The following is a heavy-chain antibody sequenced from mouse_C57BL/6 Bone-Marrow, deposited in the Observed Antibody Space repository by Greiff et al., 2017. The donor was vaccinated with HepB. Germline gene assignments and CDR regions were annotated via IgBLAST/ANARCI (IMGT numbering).Heavy chain of an antibody. Sequence: EVQLQHSVAELVRPGASVKLSCTASGFNIKNTYMHWVKQRPEQGLEWIGRIDPANGNTKYAPKFQGKATITADTSSNTAYLQLSSLTSEDTAIYYCARSYYYGSSYVKYFDVWGTGTTVTVSS. V-gene: IGHV14-3*01. CDR1: GFNIKNTY. J-gene: IGHJ1*03. CDR3: ARSYYYGSSYVKYFDV. D-gene: IGHD1-1*01. CDR2: IDPANGNT.